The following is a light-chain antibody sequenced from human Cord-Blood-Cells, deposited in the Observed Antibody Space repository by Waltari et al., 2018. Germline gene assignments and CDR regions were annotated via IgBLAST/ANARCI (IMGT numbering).Light chain of an antibody. J-gene: IGKJ2*03. CDR1: QSVSSN. Sequence: LVMTPSPATLSVSPGERATLSCRASQSVSSNLAWYQQKPGQAPRLLIYGASTRATGIPARFSGSGSGTEFTLTISSLQSEHFAVYYCQQYNNWPPYSFGQGTKLEIK. CDR3: QQYNNWPPYS. CDR2: GAS. V-gene: IGKV3-15*01.